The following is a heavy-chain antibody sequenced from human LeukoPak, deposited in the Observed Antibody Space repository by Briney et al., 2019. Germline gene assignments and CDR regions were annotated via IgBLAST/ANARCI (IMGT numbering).Heavy chain of an antibody. CDR2: VYSTGST. V-gene: IGHV4-4*07. J-gene: IGHJ4*02. CDR1: GGSFSRYY. D-gene: IGHD1-26*01. CDR3: ARAPSSGATYFDY. Sequence: PSETLSLTCTVSGGSFSRYYWSWVRQPAGKGLEWIGRVYSTGSTHYNPSLESRVTVSVDTSKDQFSPKLSSVTAADTAVYYCARAPSSGATYFDYWGQGSLVTVSS.